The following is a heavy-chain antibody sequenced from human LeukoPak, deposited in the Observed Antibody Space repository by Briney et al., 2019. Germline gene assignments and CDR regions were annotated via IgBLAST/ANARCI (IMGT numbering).Heavy chain of an antibody. CDR2: INAGNGNT. CDR1: GYTFTSYA. Sequence: ASVKVSCKASGYTFTSYAMHWVRQAPGQRLEWMGWINAGNGNTKYSQKFQGRVTITRDTSASTAYMELSSLRSEDTAVYYCARGGHCSGGSCYYYGMDVWGQGTTVTVSS. D-gene: IGHD2-15*01. J-gene: IGHJ6*02. V-gene: IGHV1-3*01. CDR3: ARGGHCSGGSCYYYGMDV.